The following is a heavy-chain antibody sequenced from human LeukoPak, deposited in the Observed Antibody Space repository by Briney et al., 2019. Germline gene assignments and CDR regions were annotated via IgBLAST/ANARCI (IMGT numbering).Heavy chain of an antibody. CDR2: INHSGST. CDR1: GGSFSGYY. J-gene: IGHJ4*02. Sequence: SETLSLTCAVYGGSFSGYYWSWIRQPPGKGLEWIGEINHSGSTNYNPSLKSRVTISVDTSKNQFSLKLSSVTAADTAVYYCAAGTAADFWGQGTLVTVSS. V-gene: IGHV4-34*01. CDR3: AAGTAADF. D-gene: IGHD6-13*01.